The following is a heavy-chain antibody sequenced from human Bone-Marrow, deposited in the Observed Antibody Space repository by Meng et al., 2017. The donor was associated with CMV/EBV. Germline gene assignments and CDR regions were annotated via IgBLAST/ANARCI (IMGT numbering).Heavy chain of an antibody. V-gene: IGHV3-21*01. J-gene: IGHJ2*01. CDR1: GFNFSSYA. CDR3: ARDKWGYEGSGYYGGTWYFDL. CDR2: ISSSSSYI. D-gene: IGHD3-22*01. Sequence: GESLKISCVATGFNFSSYAMNWVRQAPGKGPEWVSCISSSSSYIYYAESMKGRFTISRDNAKNSLYLQVNSLRAEDMAVYYCARDKWGYEGSGYYGGTWYFDLWGRGTLVTVSS.